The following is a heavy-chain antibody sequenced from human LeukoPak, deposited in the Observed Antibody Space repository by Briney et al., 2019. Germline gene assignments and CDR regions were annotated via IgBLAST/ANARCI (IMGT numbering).Heavy chain of an antibody. D-gene: IGHD1/OR15-1a*01. Sequence: SETLSLTCTLSGASVSSGGDYWSWSRQSPGKGLEWIGSFYYSGTTDYNPSLKGRVTMSIDRSKNQFSLNLNSVTAADTAVYYCARDTRNTWFYYWGQGTLVTVSS. J-gene: IGHJ4*02. V-gene: IGHV4-61*08. CDR2: FYYSGTT. CDR3: ARDTRNTWFYY. CDR1: GASVSSGGDY.